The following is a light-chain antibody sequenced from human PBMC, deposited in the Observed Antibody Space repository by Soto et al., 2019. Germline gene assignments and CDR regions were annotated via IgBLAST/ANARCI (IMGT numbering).Light chain of an antibody. CDR2: EVS. CDR1: SSDVGGYNY. J-gene: IGLJ1*01. Sequence: SVLTEPVSGSGSPGQSITISCTGTSSDVGGYNYVSWYQQHPGKAPKLMIYEVSNRPSGVSNRFSGSKSGNTASLTISGLQAEDEADYYCSSYTSSSTYVFGTGTKVTVL. V-gene: IGLV2-14*01. CDR3: SSYTSSSTYV.